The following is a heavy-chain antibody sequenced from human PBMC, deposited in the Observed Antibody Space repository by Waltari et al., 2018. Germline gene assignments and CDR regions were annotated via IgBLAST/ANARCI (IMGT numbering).Heavy chain of an antibody. Sequence: QVHLVQSGAELQKPGASVKISCNASAYAFINYAFHWVRQAPGQRLEWMGCINADNGHTKYSQRFQDRVSFSRDTSASVVYIELSSLTSEDTAVYYCARDGIWYTTGLSWFDPWGQGTLVTVSS. V-gene: IGHV1-3*01. CDR2: INADNGHT. D-gene: IGHD3-9*01. CDR1: AYAFINYA. CDR3: ARDGIWYTTGLSWFDP. J-gene: IGHJ5*02.